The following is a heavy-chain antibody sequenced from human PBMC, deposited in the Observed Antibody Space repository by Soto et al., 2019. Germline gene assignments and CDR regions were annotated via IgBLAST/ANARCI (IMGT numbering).Heavy chain of an antibody. CDR1: SGSISSSNW. CDR2: IYDSGST. D-gene: IGHD6-19*01. J-gene: IGHJ4*02. CDR3: VRNQYSSGWTHD. Sequence: TSETLSLTCAVSSGSISSSNWWSWVRQPPGKGLEWIGEIYDSGSTNYNPSLKSRATIFVDKSKNQFSLKLSSVTAADTAVYYCVRNQYSSGWTHDSGQGTLVTGSS. V-gene: IGHV4-4*02.